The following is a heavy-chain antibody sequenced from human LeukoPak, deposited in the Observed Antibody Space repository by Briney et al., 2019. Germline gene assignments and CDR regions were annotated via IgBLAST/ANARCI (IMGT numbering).Heavy chain of an antibody. J-gene: IGHJ6*02. CDR2: ISSGSSYI. CDR3: ARWNYCSSTSCSRDGMDV. CDR1: GFTFSSYS. D-gene: IGHD2-2*01. V-gene: IGHV3-21*01. Sequence: PGGSLRLSCAASGFTFSSYSMNWVRQAPGKGLEWVSSISSGSSYIYYADSVKGRLTISRDNAKSSLYLQMNSLRAEDTAVYYCARWNYCSSTSCSRDGMDVWGQGTTVTVSS.